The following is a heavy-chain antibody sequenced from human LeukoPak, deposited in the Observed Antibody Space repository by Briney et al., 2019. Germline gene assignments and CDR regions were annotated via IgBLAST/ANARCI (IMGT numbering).Heavy chain of an antibody. V-gene: IGHV4-38-2*02. CDR2: IYHSGST. CDR3: ARANYHILTGYRRYNWFDP. J-gene: IGHJ5*02. CDR1: GYSISSGYY. D-gene: IGHD3-9*01. Sequence: SETLSLTCTVSGYSISSGYYWGWIRQPPGKGLEWIGSIYHSGSTYYNPSLKSRVTISVDTSKNQFSLKLSSVTAADTAVYYCARANYHILTGYRRYNWFDPWGQGTLVTVSS.